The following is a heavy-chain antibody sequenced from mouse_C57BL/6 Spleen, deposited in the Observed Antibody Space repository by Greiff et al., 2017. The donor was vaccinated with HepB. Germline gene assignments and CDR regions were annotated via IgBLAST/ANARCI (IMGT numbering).Heavy chain of an antibody. D-gene: IGHD1-1*01. J-gene: IGHJ4*01. V-gene: IGHV1-22*01. Sequence: VQLQQSGPELVKPGASVKMSCKASGYTFTDYNMHWVKQSHGKSLEWIGYINPNNGGTSYNQKFKGKATLTVNKSSSTAYMELRSLTSEDSAVYYCARSTTVVATRGLYAMDYWGQGTSVTVSS. CDR1: GYTFTDYN. CDR3: ARSTTVVATRGLYAMDY. CDR2: INPNNGGT.